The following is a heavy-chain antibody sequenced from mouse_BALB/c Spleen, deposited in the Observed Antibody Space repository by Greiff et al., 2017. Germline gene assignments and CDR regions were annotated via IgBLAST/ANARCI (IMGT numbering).Heavy chain of an antibody. V-gene: IGHV1-5*01. D-gene: IGHD3-3*01. CDR2: IYPGNSDT. J-gene: IGHJ3*01. Sequence: EVQLQQSGTVLARPGASVKMSCKASGYSFTSYWMHWVKQRPGQGLEWIGAIYPGNSDTSYNQKFKGKAKLTAVTSASTAYMELSSLTNEDSAVYYCTRSERAFLAWFAYWGQGTLVTVSA. CDR1: GYSFTSYW. CDR3: TRSERAFLAWFAY.